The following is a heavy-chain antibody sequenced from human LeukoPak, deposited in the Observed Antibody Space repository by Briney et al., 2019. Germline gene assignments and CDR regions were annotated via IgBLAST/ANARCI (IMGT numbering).Heavy chain of an antibody. D-gene: IGHD6-19*01. CDR1: GFTFNNYV. CDR2: INGGGYNT. V-gene: IGHV3-23*01. J-gene: IGHJ4*02. CDR3: ARASGIYGSGWYFDY. Sequence: GGSLRLSCAASGFTFNNYVMSWVRQAPGKGLEWVSTINGGGYNTYYADSVKGRFTISRDNSKNTLSPQVNTLRAEDTAVYYCARASGIYGSGWYFDYWGQGTLVTVSS.